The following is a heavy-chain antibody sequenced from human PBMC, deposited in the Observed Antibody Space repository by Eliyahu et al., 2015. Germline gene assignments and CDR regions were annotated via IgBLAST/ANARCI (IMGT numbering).Heavy chain of an antibody. J-gene: IGHJ4*02. CDR3: ARERPYGARYFEH. V-gene: IGHV3-7*01. D-gene: IGHD3-10*01. CDR2: IKDDGTKQ. CDR1: GFXFGGYW. Sequence: EVQLVESGGGLVQPGGSLRLSCAASGFXFGGYWMXWVRQAPGKGLEGLANIKDDGTKQNYVDSVKGRFTISRDNAKNTLYLQMNNLGAEDTAIYYCARERPYGARYFEHWGQGTLVTVSS.